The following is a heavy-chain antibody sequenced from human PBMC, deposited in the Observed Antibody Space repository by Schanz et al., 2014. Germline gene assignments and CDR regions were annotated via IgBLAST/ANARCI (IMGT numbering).Heavy chain of an antibody. CDR2: LWHDGSKK. Sequence: VQLLESGGGLVQPGGSLKLSCAASGLIFSNYVMSWVRQAPGKGLEWVAILWHDGSKKYYADSVKGRFTVSRDNSKNTLYLQLNSLRAEDTAVYYCARIGGSVFDYWAQGTLVTVSS. V-gene: IGHV3-33*08. D-gene: IGHD3-10*01. CDR3: ARIGGSVFDY. J-gene: IGHJ4*02. CDR1: GLIFSNYV.